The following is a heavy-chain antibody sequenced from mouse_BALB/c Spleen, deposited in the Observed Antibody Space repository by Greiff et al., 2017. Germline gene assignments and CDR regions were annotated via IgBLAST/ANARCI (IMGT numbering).Heavy chain of an antibody. J-gene: IGHJ4*01. CDR1: GFTFSSFG. Sequence: EVKLVESGGGLVQPGGSRKLSCAASGFTFSSFGMHWVRQAPEKGLEWVAYISSGSSTIYYADTAKGRFTISRDNPKNTLFLQMTSLRSEDTAMYYCARSRSSSYYAMDYWGQGTSVTVSS. CDR3: ARSRSSSYYAMDY. D-gene: IGHD1-1*01. V-gene: IGHV5-17*02. CDR2: ISSGSSTI.